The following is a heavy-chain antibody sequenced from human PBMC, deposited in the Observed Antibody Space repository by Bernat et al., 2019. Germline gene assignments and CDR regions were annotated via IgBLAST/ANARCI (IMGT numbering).Heavy chain of an antibody. CDR3: ARSDFSSSWTNYYYYGMDV. Sequence: EVQLVESGGGLVQPGRSLRLSCAASGFTFDDYAMHWVRQAPGKGLEWVSGISWNSGSIGYADSVKGRFTISRDNAKNTLYLQMNSLRAEDTAVYYCARSDFSSSWTNYYYYGMDVWGQGTTVTVSS. CDR2: ISWNSGSI. CDR1: GFTFDDYA. D-gene: IGHD6-13*01. V-gene: IGHV3-9*01. J-gene: IGHJ6*02.